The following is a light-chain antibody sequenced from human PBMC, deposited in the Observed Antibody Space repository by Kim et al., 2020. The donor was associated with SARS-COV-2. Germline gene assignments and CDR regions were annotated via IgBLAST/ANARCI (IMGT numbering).Light chain of an antibody. J-gene: IGLJ2*01. CDR2: DTG. CDR3: LLSYSDSRV. Sequence: PVGTVTLTCASSTGAVTSGHFPYWFQQKPGQAPRTLIYDTGNRHSWTPARFSGSLLGGKAALTLSAAQAEDEADYYCLLSYSDSRVFGGGTQLTVL. V-gene: IGLV7-46*01. CDR1: TGAVTSGHF.